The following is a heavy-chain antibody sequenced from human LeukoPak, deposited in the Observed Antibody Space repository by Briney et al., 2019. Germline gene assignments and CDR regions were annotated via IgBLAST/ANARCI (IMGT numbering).Heavy chain of an antibody. CDR2: ISAYNGNT. D-gene: IGHD6-6*01. J-gene: IGHJ5*02. CDR1: GYTFTSYG. CDR3: ARGRPPSHSSSRYWFDP. V-gene: IGHV1-18*01. Sequence: ASVKVSCKASGYTFTSYGISWVRQAPGQGLEWMGWISAYNGNTNYAQKLQGRVTMTTDTSTSTAYMELRSLRSDDTAVYYCARGRPPSHSSSRYWFDPWGQGTLVTVSS.